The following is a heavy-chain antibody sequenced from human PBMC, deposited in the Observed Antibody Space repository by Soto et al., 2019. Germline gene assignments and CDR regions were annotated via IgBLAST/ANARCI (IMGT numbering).Heavy chain of an antibody. CDR3: ARTTWIVDPGYYCGMDV. V-gene: IGHV4-59*08. J-gene: IGHJ6*02. Sequence: SETLSLTCTVSGGSISSYYWCWIRQPPGKGLEWIGYIYSSGITIYIPSLKSRVTISVDPSKILFSLRLSSVTAADTAVYYCARTTWIVDPGYYCGMDVWGQGTTVTVSS. D-gene: IGHD4-17*01. CDR2: IYSSGIT. CDR1: GGSISSYY.